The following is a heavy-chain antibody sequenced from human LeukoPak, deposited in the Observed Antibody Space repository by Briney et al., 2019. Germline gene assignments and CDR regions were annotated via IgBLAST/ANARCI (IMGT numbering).Heavy chain of an antibody. CDR2: LSGNGGST. Sequence: GGSLRLSCAASGFTFSTYAMNWVRQAPGRGLEWVSTLSGNGGSTYYADSVKGRFTISRDNSKNTLYLQMNSLRGEDTAVYYCAKSRRLYGDFIDYWGQGTLVTVSS. CDR1: GFTFSTYA. CDR3: AKSRRLYGDFIDY. D-gene: IGHD4-17*01. V-gene: IGHV3-23*01. J-gene: IGHJ4*02.